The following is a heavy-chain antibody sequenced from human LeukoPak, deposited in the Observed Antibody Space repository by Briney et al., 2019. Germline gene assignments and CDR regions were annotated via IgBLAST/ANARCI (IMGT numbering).Heavy chain of an antibody. CDR1: GGSISSGDYY. CDR2: IYYSGST. J-gene: IGHJ2*01. D-gene: IGHD3-22*01. V-gene: IGHV4-30-4*01. CDR3: ARLKYYYDSNKRWYFDL. Sequence: SETLSLTCTVSGGSISSGDYYWSWIRQPPGKGLEWIGYIYYSGSTYYNPSLKSRVTISVDTSKNQFSLKLSSVTAADTAVYYCARLKYYYDSNKRWYFDLWGRGTLVTVSS.